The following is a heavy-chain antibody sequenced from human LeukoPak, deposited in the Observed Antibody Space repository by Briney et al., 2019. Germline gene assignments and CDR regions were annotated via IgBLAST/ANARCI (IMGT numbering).Heavy chain of an antibody. CDR3: GRDSASVYDILTGYVFGNLFDP. CDR1: GYTFTSYY. J-gene: IGHJ5*02. D-gene: IGHD3-9*01. CDR2: INPSGGST. V-gene: IGHV1-46*01. Sequence: GASVKVSCKASGYTFTSYYMHWVRQAPGQGLEWMGIINPSGGSTSYAQKFQGRVTMTRDTSTSTVYMELSSLRSVDTAVYYCGRDSASVYDILTGYVFGNLFDPWSQGTLVTVSS.